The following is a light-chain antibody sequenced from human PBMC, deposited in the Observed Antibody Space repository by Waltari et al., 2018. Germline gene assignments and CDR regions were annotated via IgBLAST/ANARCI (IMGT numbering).Light chain of an antibody. CDR3: QQYNSYVH. CDR1: QSISSY. CDR2: AAS. J-gene: IGKJ2*01. V-gene: IGKV1-39*01. Sequence: DIQMTQSPSSLSASVGDRVTITCRASQSISSYLNWYQQKPGKAPKLLIYAASSLQSGVPSRFSGSGSGTDFTLTISSLQPEDFATYYCQQYNSYVHFGQGTKLEIK.